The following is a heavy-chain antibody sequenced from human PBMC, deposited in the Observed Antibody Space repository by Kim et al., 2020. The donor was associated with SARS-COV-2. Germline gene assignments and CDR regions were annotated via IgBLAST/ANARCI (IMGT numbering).Heavy chain of an antibody. CDR1: GFTFSSYE. J-gene: IGHJ4*02. V-gene: IGHV3-48*03. CDR3: ARVLVPDSGYDSSFDY. Sequence: GGSLRLSCAASGFTFSSYEMNWVRQAPGKGLEWVSYISSSGSTIYYADSVKGRFTISRDNAKNSLYLQMNSLRAEDTAVYYCARVLVPDSGYDSSFDYWGQGTLVTVSS. D-gene: IGHD5-12*01. CDR2: ISSSGSTI.